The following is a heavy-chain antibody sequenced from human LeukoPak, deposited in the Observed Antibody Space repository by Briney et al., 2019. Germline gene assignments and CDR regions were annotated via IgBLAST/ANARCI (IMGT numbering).Heavy chain of an antibody. Sequence: GGSLRLSCAASGWTYSGSAMHGVRQASGKGLEWVGRIRSKANSYATAYAASVKGRFTISRDDSKNTAYLQMNSLKTEDTAVYCCQKDDYGTLGGQGTLVTVSS. V-gene: IGHV3-73*01. J-gene: IGHJ4*02. CDR3: QKDDYGTL. CDR2: IRSKANSYAT. CDR1: GWTYSGSA. D-gene: IGHD4-17*01.